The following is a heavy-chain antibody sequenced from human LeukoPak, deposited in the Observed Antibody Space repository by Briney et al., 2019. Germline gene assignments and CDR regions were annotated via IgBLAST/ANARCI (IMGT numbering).Heavy chain of an antibody. Sequence: GGCLRLSCAASVFTLISYSMNWVRQPPARGLEWGSSISSSSSSITTAHSVKGRSTISRDNAMNSLYRQMTRLRAEATAVYYCARSPLSGSPYWGQGTLVT. CDR1: VFTLISYS. CDR3: ARSPLSGSPY. V-gene: IGHV3-21*01. CDR2: ISSSSSSI. D-gene: IGHD1-26*01. J-gene: IGHJ4*02.